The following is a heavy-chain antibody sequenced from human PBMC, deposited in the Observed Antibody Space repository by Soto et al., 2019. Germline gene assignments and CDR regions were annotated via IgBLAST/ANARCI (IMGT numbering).Heavy chain of an antibody. D-gene: IGHD6-25*01. CDR3: ARGSTGGYYYYLDV. CDR2: ISVNNGNT. CDR1: GYTFSTYA. Sequence: GASVKVSCKSSGYTFSTYAISWVRQAPGQGLEWMGWISVNNGNTKYAQTLQGRVAMTTDTSTSTAYMELRSLRSEDTAVYYCARGSTGGYYYYLDVWGKGTTVTVSS. V-gene: IGHV1-18*04. J-gene: IGHJ6*03.